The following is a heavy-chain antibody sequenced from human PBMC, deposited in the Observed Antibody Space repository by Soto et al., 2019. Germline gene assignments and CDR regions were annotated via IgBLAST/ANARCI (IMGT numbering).Heavy chain of an antibody. CDR2: INPNSGGT. V-gene: IGHV1-2*02. CDR3: ARQEGGDCSGGSCYADESWFDP. CDR1: GYTFTGYY. D-gene: IGHD2-15*01. Sequence: ASVKVSCKASGYTFTGYYMHWVRQAPGQGLEWMGWINPNSGGTNYAQKVQGRVTMTRDTSISTAYMERSRLRSDDPAVDYLARQEGGDCSGGSCYADESWFDPWGQGTLVTVSS. J-gene: IGHJ5*02.